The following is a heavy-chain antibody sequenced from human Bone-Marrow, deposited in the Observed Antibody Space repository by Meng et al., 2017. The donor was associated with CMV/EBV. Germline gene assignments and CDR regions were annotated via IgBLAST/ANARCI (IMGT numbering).Heavy chain of an antibody. CDR3: ARVGSGYDCWSGYDSVLWYFDY. J-gene: IGHJ4*02. V-gene: IGHV4-38-2*02. D-gene: IGHD3-3*01. CDR2: IYHSGST. Sequence: SEPLSLTCTVSGYSISSGYYWGWIRQPPGKGLEWIGSIYHSGSTYHNPSLKSRVTISVDTSKNQFSMKLSSVTAADTAVYYCARVGSGYDCWSGYDSVLWYFDYWGQGTLVTVSS. CDR1: GYSISSGYY.